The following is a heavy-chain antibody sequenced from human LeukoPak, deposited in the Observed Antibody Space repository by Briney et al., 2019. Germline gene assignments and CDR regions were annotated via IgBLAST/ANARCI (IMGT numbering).Heavy chain of an antibody. D-gene: IGHD3-10*01. Sequence: SGGPLRLSCAASGFTVSSHYMSWVRQAPGEGLGWVSVIYSGVSTYYADSVKGRFTISRDNSKNTLYLQMNSLRAEDTAVYYCARDQDDYHGSGSSDYYYYMDVWGKGTTVTVSS. CDR3: ARDQDDYHGSGSSDYYYYMDV. J-gene: IGHJ6*03. CDR1: GFTVSSHY. CDR2: IYSGVST. V-gene: IGHV3-66*02.